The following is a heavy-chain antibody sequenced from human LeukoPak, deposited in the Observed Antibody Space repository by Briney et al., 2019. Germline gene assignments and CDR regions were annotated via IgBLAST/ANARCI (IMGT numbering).Heavy chain of an antibody. V-gene: IGHV3-11*05. CDR3: ARVRGYSFGRPTGYFDY. CDR2: ITSSSTYT. CDR1: GFTFTDSY. D-gene: IGHD5-18*01. Sequence: GGSLRLSCAASGFTFTDSYMSWIRQAPGEGLEWVSYITSSSTYTNYADSVKGRFIISRDNAKKSLFLQMGSLRAEDTAVYYCARVRGYSFGRPTGYFDYWGQGTLVTVSS. J-gene: IGHJ4*02.